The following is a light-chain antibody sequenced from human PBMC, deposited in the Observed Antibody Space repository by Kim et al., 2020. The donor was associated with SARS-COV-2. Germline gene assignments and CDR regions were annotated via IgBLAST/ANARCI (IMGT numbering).Light chain of an antibody. CDR1: QSVLYSSDNKNY. CDR3: QQYYTTPPT. J-gene: IGKJ3*01. V-gene: IGKV4-1*01. Sequence: DTVMTQSPDSLAVSLGERATINCKSSQSVLYSSDNKNYLAWYQQKPGQPPKLLIYWASTRESGVPDRFSASGSGTDFTLTIRSLQAEDVAVYYCQQYYTTPPTFGPGTKVDIK. CDR2: WAS.